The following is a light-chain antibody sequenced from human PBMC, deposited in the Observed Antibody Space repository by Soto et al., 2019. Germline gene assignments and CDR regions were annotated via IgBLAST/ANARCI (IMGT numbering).Light chain of an antibody. V-gene: IGKV3-20*01. CDR3: QQYGNSPPEYT. CDR2: AAS. CDR1: QSVSSSH. J-gene: IGKJ2*01. Sequence: EIVLTQSPGTLSLSPGERATLSCRASQSVSSSHLVWYQHKPGQAPRLLIYAASSRSTGIPGRFSGSGSGRDFTLTISRMEPEDFAVYYCQQYGNSPPEYTFGQGTKLEIK.